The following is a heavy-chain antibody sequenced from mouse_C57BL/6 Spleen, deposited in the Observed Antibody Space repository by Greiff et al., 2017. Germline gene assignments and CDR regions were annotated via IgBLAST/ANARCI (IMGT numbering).Heavy chain of an antibody. CDR2: IYPSDSET. V-gene: IGHV1-61*01. D-gene: IGHD1-1*01. CDR3: ARRYGSTFDY. J-gene: IGHJ2*01. CDR1: GYTFTSYW. Sequence: QVQLQQPGAELVRPGSSVKLSCKASGYTFTSYWMDWVKQRPGQGLEWIGNIYPSDSETHYNQKFKDKATLTVDKSSSTAYMQLSSLTSEDSAVYYCARRYGSTFDYWGKGTTLTVSS.